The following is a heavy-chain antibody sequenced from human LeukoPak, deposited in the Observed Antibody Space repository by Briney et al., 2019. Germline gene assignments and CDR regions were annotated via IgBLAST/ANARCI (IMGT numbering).Heavy chain of an antibody. CDR1: GGFINSYY. D-gene: IGHD3-9*01. J-gene: IGHJ6*03. CDR2: VYTSGIT. V-gene: IGHV4-4*07. CDR3: ARHNGFDRGYYYYMDV. Sequence: PSETLSLTCTVSGGFINSYYWSWIRQPAGKGLEWIRRVYTSGITNYNPSLKSRITMSVDTSKNQFSLKLTSVTAADTAVYYCARHNGFDRGYYYYMDVWGKGTTVTVSS.